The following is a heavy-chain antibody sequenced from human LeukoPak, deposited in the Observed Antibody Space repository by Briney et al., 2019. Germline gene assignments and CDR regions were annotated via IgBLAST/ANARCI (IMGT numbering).Heavy chain of an antibody. CDR3: AKVSLRYCSGGSCQGAFDI. CDR2: ISGSGGST. Sequence: GGSLRLSCAASGFTFSSYAMSWVRQAPGKGLEWVSAISGSGGSTYYADSVKGRFTISRDNSKNTLYLQMNSLRAEDTAVYYCAKVSLRYCSGGSCQGAFDIWGQGTMVTVSS. J-gene: IGHJ3*02. V-gene: IGHV3-23*01. CDR1: GFTFSSYA. D-gene: IGHD2-15*01.